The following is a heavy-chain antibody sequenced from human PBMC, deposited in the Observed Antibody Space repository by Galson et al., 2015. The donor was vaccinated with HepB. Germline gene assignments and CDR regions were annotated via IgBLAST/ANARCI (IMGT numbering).Heavy chain of an antibody. Sequence: SLRLSCAASGFTFSSYAMSWVRQAPGKGLEWVSAISGSGGSTYYADSVKGRFTISRDNSKNTLYLQMNSLRAEDTAVYYCAKGLPRYSSGPYYFDYWGQGTLVTVSS. V-gene: IGHV3-23*01. D-gene: IGHD6-19*01. J-gene: IGHJ4*02. CDR1: GFTFSSYA. CDR3: AKGLPRYSSGPYYFDY. CDR2: ISGSGGST.